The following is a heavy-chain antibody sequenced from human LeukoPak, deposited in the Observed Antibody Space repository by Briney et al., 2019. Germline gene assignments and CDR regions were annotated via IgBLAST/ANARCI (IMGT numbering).Heavy chain of an antibody. D-gene: IGHD6-19*01. Sequence: PSETLSLTSSVSGGSISSDCWSWIRQPGGKGLEWIGRFYSSGTSDINPPFQPRATISVDTSKNQVFLTLTSLTAADTAVYFCAREKSVSGWHADSWGQGTLVTVSS. CDR2: FYSSGTS. CDR1: GGSISSDC. CDR3: AREKSVSGWHADS. V-gene: IGHV4-4*07. J-gene: IGHJ4*02.